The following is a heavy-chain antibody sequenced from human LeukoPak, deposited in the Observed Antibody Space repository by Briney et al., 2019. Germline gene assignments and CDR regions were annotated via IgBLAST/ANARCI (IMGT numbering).Heavy chain of an antibody. CDR2: IYYSGST. V-gene: IGHV4-39*01. J-gene: IGHJ5*02. Sequence: PSETLSLTCTVSGGSLISSSSYWGWIRQPPGKGLDWIGSIYYSGSTYYNPSLKSRVTISVDTSKNPFSLKLSSVTAADTAVYYCARHVARYFDWLCAIDPWGQGTLVTVSS. CDR1: GGSLISSSSY. D-gene: IGHD3-9*01. CDR3: ARHVARYFDWLCAIDP.